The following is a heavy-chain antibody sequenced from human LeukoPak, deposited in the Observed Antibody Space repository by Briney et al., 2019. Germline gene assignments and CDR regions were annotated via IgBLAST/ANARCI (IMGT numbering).Heavy chain of an antibody. V-gene: IGHV3-53*01. CDR1: XXTVXXNY. J-gene: IGHJ4*02. CDR2: IYSGDST. CDR3: ARGKWNYPFDY. Sequence: PGGSLXXSXXXXXXTVXXNYVSWVRQAAGKGLEWVSVIYSGDSTYYADSVKGRFTISRDNSKNTLYLQMNSLRAEDTAVYYCARGKWNYPFDYWGQGTLVTVSS. D-gene: IGHD1-7*01.